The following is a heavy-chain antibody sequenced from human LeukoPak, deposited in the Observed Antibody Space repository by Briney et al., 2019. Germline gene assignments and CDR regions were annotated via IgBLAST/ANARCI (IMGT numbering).Heavy chain of an antibody. V-gene: IGHV3-53*01. CDR1: GFTVSSSY. D-gene: IGHD2-2*01. CDR3: ARHYPAGISHGDYYYYMDV. Sequence: GGSLRLSCAASGFTVSSSYMSWVRQAPGKGLEWVSLIYSGGSTYYAASVKGRFTISRDNSKNTLYLQMNSLRPEDTAVYYCARHYPAGISHGDYYYYMDVWGKGTTVTVSS. CDR2: IYSGGST. J-gene: IGHJ6*03.